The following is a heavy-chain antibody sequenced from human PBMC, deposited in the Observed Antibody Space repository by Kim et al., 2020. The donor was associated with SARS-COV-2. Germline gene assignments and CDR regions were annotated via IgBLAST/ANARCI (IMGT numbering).Heavy chain of an antibody. D-gene: IGHD3-3*01. V-gene: IGHV7-4-1*02. Sequence: ASVKVSCKSSGYTFTSHAMNWVRQAPGQGLEWMGWIRTSTGNPTYAQGFTGRFVFSLDTSVSTAYLQINSLKAEDTAVYYCARDKELLLGEAGVAFDIWGQGTMVTVSS. CDR2: IRTSTGNP. J-gene: IGHJ3*02. CDR3: ARDKELLLGEAGVAFDI. CDR1: GYTFTSHA.